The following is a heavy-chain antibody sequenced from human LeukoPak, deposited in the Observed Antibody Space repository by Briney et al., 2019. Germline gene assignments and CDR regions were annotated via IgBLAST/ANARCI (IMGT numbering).Heavy chain of an antibody. CDR3: ANWGSAFDI. CDR2: INSDGSGT. V-gene: IGHV3-74*01. CDR1: GFTFSTFW. D-gene: IGHD7-27*01. Sequence: PGGSLRLSCAASGFTFSTFWMHWVRQAPGKGLVWVSRINSDGSGTSYADSVKGRFTISRDNAKNTLFLQMNSLRAEDTAVYYCANWGSAFDIWGQGTMVIVSS. J-gene: IGHJ3*02.